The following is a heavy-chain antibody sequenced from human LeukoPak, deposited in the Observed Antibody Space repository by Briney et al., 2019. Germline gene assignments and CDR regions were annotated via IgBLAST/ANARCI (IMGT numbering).Heavy chain of an antibody. J-gene: IGHJ4*02. CDR1: GISFSSFE. V-gene: IGHV3-48*03. CDR2: ISSGGDTT. Sequence: GGSLRLSCGASGISFSSFEMNWVRQAPGKGLEWVSYISSGGDTTHYADSVQGRFTISRDNAKNSMYLQMNSLRAEDTAVYYCATLGGMTTATAIDYWGQGTLVTVSS. D-gene: IGHD4-17*01. CDR3: ATLGGMTTATAIDY.